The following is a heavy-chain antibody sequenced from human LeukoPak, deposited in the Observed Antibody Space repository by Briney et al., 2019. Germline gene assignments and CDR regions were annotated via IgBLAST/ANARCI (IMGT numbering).Heavy chain of an antibody. CDR2: IFYSGSI. CDR3: ARGVATVTTFDY. J-gene: IGHJ4*02. CDR1: GGSISSSTYF. V-gene: IGHV4-39*01. D-gene: IGHD4-17*01. Sequence: SETLSLTCTVSGGSISSSTYFWGWIRQPPGKGLEWIGNIFYSGSIYYNPSLKSRVTISVDTSKNQFSLKLNSVTAADTAVYYCARGVATVTTFDYWGQGTLVTVSS.